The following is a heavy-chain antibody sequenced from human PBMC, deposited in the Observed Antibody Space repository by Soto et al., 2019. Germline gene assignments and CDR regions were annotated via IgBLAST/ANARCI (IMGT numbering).Heavy chain of an antibody. V-gene: IGHV4-34*01. J-gene: IGHJ6*03. CDR2: INHSGST. CDR3: ARVPRYLYYYYYMDV. D-gene: IGHD3-16*02. CDR1: GGSFSGYY. Sequence: SETLSLTCAVYGGSFSGYYWSWIGQPPGKGLEWIGEINHSGSTNYNPSLKSRVTISVDASKNQFSLKLSSVTAADTAVYYCARVPRYLYYYYYMDVWGKGTTVTVSS.